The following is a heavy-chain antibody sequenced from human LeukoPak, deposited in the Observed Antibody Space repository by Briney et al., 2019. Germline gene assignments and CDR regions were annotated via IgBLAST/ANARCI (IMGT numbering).Heavy chain of an antibody. J-gene: IGHJ5*02. D-gene: IGHD3-10*01. Sequence: SETLSLTCTVSGDSISRFSWSWIRQPPGKGLEWIGCIYNTGTALYNPPLKSRVAISVDTSKNQFSLKLSSVTAADTAVYYCARLGGSGSYYIGWFDPWGQGTLVTVSS. CDR1: GDSISRFS. V-gene: IGHV4-4*08. CDR2: IYNTGTA. CDR3: ARLGGSGSYYIGWFDP.